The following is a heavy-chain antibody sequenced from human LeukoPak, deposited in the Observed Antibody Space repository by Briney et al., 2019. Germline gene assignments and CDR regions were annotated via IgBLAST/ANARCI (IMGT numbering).Heavy chain of an antibody. CDR3: ARSSDAIIYFQH. D-gene: IGHD3-9*01. Sequence: GGSLGLSCAASGFTVSSNYMSWVRQAPGKGLEWVSVFYSGGNTYYADSVKGRFTISRDNSKNTLYLQMNSLRAEDTAVYYCARSSDAIIYFQHWGQGTLVTVSS. J-gene: IGHJ1*01. CDR1: GFTVSSNY. V-gene: IGHV3-53*01. CDR2: FYSGGNT.